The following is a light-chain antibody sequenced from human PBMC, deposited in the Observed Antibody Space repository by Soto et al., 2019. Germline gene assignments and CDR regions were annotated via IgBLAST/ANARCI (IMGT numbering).Light chain of an antibody. CDR3: QKYDSASWT. Sequence: DIPMTQSPSSLSASVGDRVTFACRASQGISNYLVWYQQKPGKVPKLLIYAASTLRSGVPSRFSGSGSGTDFTLTISSLQPEDVASYFCQKYDSASWTFGQGTKVEIK. V-gene: IGKV1-27*01. CDR2: AAS. J-gene: IGKJ1*01. CDR1: QGISNY.